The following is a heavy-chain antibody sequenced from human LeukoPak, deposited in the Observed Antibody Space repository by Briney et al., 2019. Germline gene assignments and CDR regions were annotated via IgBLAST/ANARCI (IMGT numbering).Heavy chain of an antibody. Sequence: GGSLRLSCAASGFTFSGYGMHWVRQAPGKGLEWVAFIRNDGSNKYYAGSMKGRFTISRDNSKNTLYLQINSQRTEDTAIYYCAKDDILTGYSLDYWGQGTLVTVSS. CDR3: AKDDILTGYSLDY. V-gene: IGHV3-30*02. D-gene: IGHD3-9*01. CDR2: IRNDGSNK. J-gene: IGHJ4*02. CDR1: GFTFSGYG.